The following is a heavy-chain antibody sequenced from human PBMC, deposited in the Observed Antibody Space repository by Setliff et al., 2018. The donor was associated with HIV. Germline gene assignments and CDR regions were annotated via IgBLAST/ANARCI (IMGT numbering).Heavy chain of an antibody. J-gene: IGHJ5*02. V-gene: IGHV4-61*09. CDR3: ARGNNGYYYDSSGYYH. CDR2: IYTSGST. D-gene: IGHD3-22*01. CDR1: GGSISSGSYY. Sequence: SETLSLTCTVSGGSISSGSYYWSWIRQPAGKGLEWIGHIYTSGSTNYNPSLKSRVTISVDTSKNQFSLKLSSVTAAATAVYYCARGNNGYYYDSSGYYHWGQGTLVTVSS.